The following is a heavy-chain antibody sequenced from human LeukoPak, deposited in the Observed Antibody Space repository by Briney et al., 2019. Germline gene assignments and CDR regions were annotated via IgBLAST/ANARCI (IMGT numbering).Heavy chain of an antibody. D-gene: IGHD5-12*01. CDR2: IFSDEKTA. V-gene: IGHV3-30*04. Sequence: PGNSLRRSCEASGLMFSAFAMTWGRQAPGKGLEWVAVIFSDEKTAIYADSVKGRFTISRDNSKNRLFLQMDSLRPDDTATYYCASPYSGVDGVSMDYYWGQGTMVTVSP. CDR1: GLMFSAFA. J-gene: IGHJ4*02. CDR3: ASPYSGVDGVSMDYY.